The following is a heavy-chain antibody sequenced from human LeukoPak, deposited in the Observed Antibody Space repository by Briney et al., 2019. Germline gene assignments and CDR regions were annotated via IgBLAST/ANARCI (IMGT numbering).Heavy chain of an antibody. CDR1: GYSLTELS. D-gene: IGHD2-2*01. Sequence: ASVTVSCKVSGYSLTELSIHWVRQAPGKGLEWMGRFDPEDGETIYAQKFQGRVTMTEDTSTDTAYMELSSLRSEDTAIYYCAIGGDCSRTTCPPGYFYYYYMDVWGKGTTVTVSS. J-gene: IGHJ6*03. CDR3: AIGGDCSRTTCPPGYFYYYYMDV. CDR2: FDPEDGET. V-gene: IGHV1-24*01.